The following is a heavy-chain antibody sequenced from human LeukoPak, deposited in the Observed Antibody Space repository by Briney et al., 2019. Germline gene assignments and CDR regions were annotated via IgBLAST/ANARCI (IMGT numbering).Heavy chain of an antibody. CDR3: ARGHSNYFFDY. CDR2: ISGSAYST. CDR1: GFTFSSYA. V-gene: IGHV3-23*01. Sequence: GGSLRLSCARSGFTFSSYAMTWVRQLPGKGLEWVSGISGSAYSTYYADSVKGRFTISRDNSKNTLFLQMNSLRAEDTAIYYCARGHSNYFFDYWGQGTLVTVSS. J-gene: IGHJ4*02. D-gene: IGHD1-1*01.